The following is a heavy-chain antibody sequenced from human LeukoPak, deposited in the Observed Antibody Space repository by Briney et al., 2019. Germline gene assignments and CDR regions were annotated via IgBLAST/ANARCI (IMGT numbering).Heavy chain of an antibody. CDR2: ISASSTNI. CDR3: ARDLGSTNWFDP. Sequence: GGSLRLSCAASGFTFTSYSMNWVRQAPGKGLEWVSYISASSTNILYADSVKGRFTISRDNTKNTLYLQMNSLRADDTSVYYCARDLGSTNWFDPWGQGTLVTVSS. J-gene: IGHJ5*02. D-gene: IGHD2/OR15-2a*01. V-gene: IGHV3-48*04. CDR1: GFTFTSYS.